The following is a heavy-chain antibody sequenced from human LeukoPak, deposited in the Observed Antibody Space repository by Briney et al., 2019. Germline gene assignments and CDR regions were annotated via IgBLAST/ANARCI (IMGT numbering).Heavy chain of an antibody. J-gene: IGHJ4*02. CDR2: ISAYNGNT. D-gene: IGHD3-10*01. V-gene: IGHV1-18*01. CDR1: GCTFTSYG. CDR3: ARDKEYYYGSGRDY. Sequence: ASVKVSCTASGCTFTSYGISWVRQAPGQGLEWMGWISAYNGNTNYAQKLQGRVTMTTDTSTSTAYMELRSLRSDDTAVYYCARDKEYYYGSGRDYWGQGTLVTVSS.